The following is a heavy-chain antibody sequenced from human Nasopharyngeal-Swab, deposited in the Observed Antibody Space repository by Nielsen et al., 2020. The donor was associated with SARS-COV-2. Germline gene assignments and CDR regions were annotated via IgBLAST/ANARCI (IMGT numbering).Heavy chain of an antibody. CDR2: ISSSSAYI. CDR3: ARGRARIVGATDFDY. Sequence: GESLKISCAASGFTFSGYSMNWVRQAPGKGLEWVSSISSSSAYIYYADSVKGRFTISRDNAKNSLYLQMNSLRAEDTAVYYCARGRARIVGATDFDYWGQGTLVTVSS. J-gene: IGHJ4*02. V-gene: IGHV3-21*01. CDR1: GFTFSGYS. D-gene: IGHD1-26*01.